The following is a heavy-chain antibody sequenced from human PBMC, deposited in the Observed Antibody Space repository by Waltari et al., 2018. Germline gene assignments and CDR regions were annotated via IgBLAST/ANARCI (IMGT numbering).Heavy chain of an antibody. J-gene: IGHJ4*02. D-gene: IGHD3-3*01. CDR3: AKASGFLEWLLVDY. CDR1: GFTFSSYG. Sequence: QVQLVESGGGVVQPGRSLRLSCAASGFTFSSYGMHWVRQAPGKGLEWVAVISYDGSNKYYADSVKGRFTISRDNSKNTLYLQMNSLRAEDTAVYYCAKASGFLEWLLVDYWGQGTLVTVSS. V-gene: IGHV3-30*18. CDR2: ISYDGSNK.